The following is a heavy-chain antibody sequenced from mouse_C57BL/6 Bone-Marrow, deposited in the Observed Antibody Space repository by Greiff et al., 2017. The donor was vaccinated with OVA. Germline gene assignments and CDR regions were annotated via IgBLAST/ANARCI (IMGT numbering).Heavy chain of an antibody. Sequence: EVKLQQSGPELVKPGASVKISCKASGYTFTDYYMNWVKQSHGKSLEWSGDIIHNKGFTSYNQKFKGKATLTVDKSSSTAYMDLRSLTSEDSAVYYWARVGAYYSKGWFAYWGQGTLVTVSA. CDR3: ARVGAYYSKGWFAY. V-gene: IGHV1-26*01. CDR2: IIHNKGFT. J-gene: IGHJ3*01. D-gene: IGHD2-5*01. CDR1: GYTFTDYY.